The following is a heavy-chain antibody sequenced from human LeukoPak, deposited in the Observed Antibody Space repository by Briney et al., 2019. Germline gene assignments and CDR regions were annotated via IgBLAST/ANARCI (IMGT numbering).Heavy chain of an antibody. CDR1: GFTFSNAW. Sequence: GSLRLSCAASGFTFSNAWMSWVRQAPGKGLEWIGEINHSGSTNYNPSLKSRVTISVDTSKNQFSLKLSSVTAANTAVYYCARGTPDYGEYASFFDYWGQGTLVTVSS. V-gene: IGHV4-34*01. J-gene: IGHJ4*02. CDR3: ARGTPDYGEYASFFDY. CDR2: INHSGST. D-gene: IGHD4-17*01.